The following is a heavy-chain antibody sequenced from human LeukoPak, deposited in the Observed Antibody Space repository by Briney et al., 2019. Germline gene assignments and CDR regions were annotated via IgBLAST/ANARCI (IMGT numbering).Heavy chain of an antibody. CDR1: GFPFSSYS. J-gene: IGHJ4*01. D-gene: IGHD1-1*01. Sequence: GGSLRLSCAASGFPFSSYSMNWVRQAPGKGLEWVSSISSSSSYIYYADSVKGRFTISRDNAKNSLYLQMNSLRAEDTAVYYCARDDDLVYYFDYWGHGTLVTVSS. V-gene: IGHV3-21*01. CDR3: ARDDDLVYYFDY. CDR2: ISSSSSYI.